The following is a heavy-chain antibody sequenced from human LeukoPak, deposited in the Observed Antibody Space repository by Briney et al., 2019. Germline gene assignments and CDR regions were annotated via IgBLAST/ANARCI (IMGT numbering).Heavy chain of an antibody. CDR1: GFTFSRYW. D-gene: IGHD6-19*01. CDR2: IKEEGSRN. V-gene: IGHV3-7*05. J-gene: IGHJ4*02. CDR3: ARQLSGWYDADPY. Sequence: GGSLRLSCAASGFTFSRYWMSWGRQPPGKGLELVANIKEEGSRNHYVDSVKGRFTISRDNAKSSLYLQMNSLRAEDTAVYYCARQLSGWYDADPYWGQGTLVTVSS.